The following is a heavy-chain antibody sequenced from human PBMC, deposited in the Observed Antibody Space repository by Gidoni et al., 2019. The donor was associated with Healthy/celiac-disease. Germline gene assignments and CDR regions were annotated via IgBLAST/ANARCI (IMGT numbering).Heavy chain of an antibody. V-gene: IGHV4-61*02. CDR1: GGSISSGSYY. D-gene: IGHD5-18*01. Sequence: QVQLQESGPGLVKPSQTLSLTCTVSGGSISSGSYYWSWIRQPAGTGLEWIGRIYTSGSTNYNPSLKSRVTISVDTSKNQFSLKLSSVTAADTAVYYCARDRGSYGQRDNWFDPWGQGTLVTVSS. CDR3: ARDRGSYGQRDNWFDP. CDR2: IYTSGST. J-gene: IGHJ5*02.